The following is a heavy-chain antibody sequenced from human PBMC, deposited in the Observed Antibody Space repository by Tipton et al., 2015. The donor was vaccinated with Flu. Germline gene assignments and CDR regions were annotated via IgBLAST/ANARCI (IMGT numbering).Heavy chain of an antibody. CDR3: ARDPSLGMPDYFDY. Sequence: TLSLTCTVSGAFFTSYYWNWIRQPPGKGLEWIGYIYNSQYTMYNPSLKSRVTISVDTSKKQFSLQLRSVTAADTAVYYCARDPSLGMPDYFDYWGQGTLVTASS. D-gene: IGHD2-2*01. CDR1: GAFFTSYY. CDR2: IYNSQYT. V-gene: IGHV4-59*12. J-gene: IGHJ4*02.